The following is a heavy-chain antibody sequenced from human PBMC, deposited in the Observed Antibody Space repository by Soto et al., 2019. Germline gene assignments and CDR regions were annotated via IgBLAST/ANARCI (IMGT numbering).Heavy chain of an antibody. D-gene: IGHD3-10*01. CDR2: IKHDGTDK. Sequence: EVQLVESGGNLAQPGGSLRLSCAASGFTFGNFWMTWVRQAPGKGLEWVANIKHDGTDKHYADSVRGRFTISRDNAKNSLYLQMDSLRVEDTAKYYCACRAVPATGLTYFDYWGQGTLVTVSS. CDR3: ACRAVPATGLTYFDY. CDR1: GFTFGNFW. V-gene: IGHV3-7*03. J-gene: IGHJ4*02.